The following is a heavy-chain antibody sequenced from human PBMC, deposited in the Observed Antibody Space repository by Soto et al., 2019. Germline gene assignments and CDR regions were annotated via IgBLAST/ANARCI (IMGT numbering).Heavy chain of an antibody. CDR2: INPSGGST. CDR1: GYTFTSYY. V-gene: IGHV1-46*01. CDR3: ARHRGYSYGPYYYYYYYMDV. J-gene: IGHJ6*03. D-gene: IGHD5-18*01. Sequence: ASVKVSCKASGYTFTSYYMHWVRQAPGQGLEWMGIINPSGGSTSYAQKFQGRVTMTRDKSTSTAYLQRSSLKASDTAMYYCARHRGYSYGPYYYYYYYMDVWGKGTTVTVSS.